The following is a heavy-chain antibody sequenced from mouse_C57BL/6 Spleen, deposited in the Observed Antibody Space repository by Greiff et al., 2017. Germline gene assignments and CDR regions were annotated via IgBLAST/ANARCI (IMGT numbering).Heavy chain of an antibody. Sequence: EVQLQQSGPGLVKPSQSLSLTCSVTGYSITCGYYWNWIRQFPGNKLEWMGYISYDGSNNYNPSLKNRISITRDTSKNQFFLKLNSVTTEDTATYYCARDYYGSRGWFAYWGQGTLVTVSA. CDR3: ARDYYGSRGWFAY. J-gene: IGHJ3*01. V-gene: IGHV3-6*01. D-gene: IGHD1-1*01. CDR1: GYSITCGYY. CDR2: ISYDGSN.